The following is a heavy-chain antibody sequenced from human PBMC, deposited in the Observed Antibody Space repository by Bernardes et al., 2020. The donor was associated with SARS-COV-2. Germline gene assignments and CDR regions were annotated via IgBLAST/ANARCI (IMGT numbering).Heavy chain of an antibody. Sequence: GRSLRLSCAASGFSFSTYWMTWVRQAPGKGLEWVANIKQDGSEKSSVYSVKGRFTISRDNAKNSLYLQMNSLRDEDTAVYYCARHLRYFDWLSGEGIYYYYYGMDVWGQGTTVTVSS. D-gene: IGHD3-9*01. V-gene: IGHV3-7*01. CDR3: ARHLRYFDWLSGEGIYYYYYGMDV. CDR2: IKQDGSEK. CDR1: GFSFSTYW. J-gene: IGHJ6*02.